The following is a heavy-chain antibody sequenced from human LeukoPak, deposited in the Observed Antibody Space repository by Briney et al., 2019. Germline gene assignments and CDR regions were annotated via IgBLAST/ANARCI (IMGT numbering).Heavy chain of an antibody. CDR3: ATETYTTPDSFVN. D-gene: IGHD1-1*01. V-gene: IGHV3-15*01. J-gene: IGHJ4*02. Sequence: PGGSLRLSCAASRSSFSKAWMSWVRQAPGKGLEWVGRIKSKTEGGTTDYAAPVKGRFTISRDDSKNTLYLQMNSLKTEDTAMYYFATETYTTPDSFVNWGQGTLVTVSS. CDR2: IKSKTEGGTT. CDR1: RSSFSKAW.